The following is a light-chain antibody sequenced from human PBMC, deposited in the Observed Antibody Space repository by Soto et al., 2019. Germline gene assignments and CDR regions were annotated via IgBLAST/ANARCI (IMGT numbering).Light chain of an antibody. V-gene: IGKV3-15*01. J-gene: IGKJ1*01. CDR1: QIVSSN. CDR2: GAS. CDR3: QQYNTWPQT. Sequence: IVMTQSPATLSVSPGERATLSCRASQIVSSNLAWYQQKPGQTPRLLIFGASTRATGIPARFSGSGSGTEFTLIISSLQSEDFAVYYCQQYNTWPQTFGQGTKVDIK.